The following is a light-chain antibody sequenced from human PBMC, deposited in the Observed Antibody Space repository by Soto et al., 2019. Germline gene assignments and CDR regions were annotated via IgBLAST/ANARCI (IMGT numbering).Light chain of an antibody. V-gene: IGLV1-44*01. CDR2: SNN. CDR3: AAWDDSLNGLYV. CDR1: SSNIGSNT. Sequence: QSVLTQPHSASGTPGQRVTISCSGSSSNIGSNTVNWYQQLPGTAPKLLIYSNNQRPSGVPDRFSGSKSGTSASLAISGLQSGDEADYYCAAWDDSLNGLYVFGTGTKVTVL. J-gene: IGLJ1*01.